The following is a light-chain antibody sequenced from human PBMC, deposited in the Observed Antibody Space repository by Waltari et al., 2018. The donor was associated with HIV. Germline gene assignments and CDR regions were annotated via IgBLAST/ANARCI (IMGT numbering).Light chain of an antibody. J-gene: IGLJ2*01. CDR1: SSNIGEGYD. CDR3: QSYDSSLSGDVV. CDR2: GNS. V-gene: IGLV1-40*01. Sequence: QSLLTQPPSVSGAPGQRVTISCTGSSSNIGEGYDVSWSQQLPGTAPKRLIYGNSNRPSGVPDRFSGSKSDTSASLAITGLRAEDEADYYCQSYDSSLSGDVVFGGGTSLTVL.